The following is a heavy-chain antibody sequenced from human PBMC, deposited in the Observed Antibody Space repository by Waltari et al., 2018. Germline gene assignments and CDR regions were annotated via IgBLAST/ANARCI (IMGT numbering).Heavy chain of an antibody. D-gene: IGHD2-2*01. CDR3: ATGAPLVPAYYYYMDV. J-gene: IGHJ6*03. Sequence: QVQLVQSGAEVKKPGASVKVSCKVSGYPINELSIHWVRQASGKGLEWMGGFDPEDGETIYAQKFQGRVTMTEDTSTDTAYMELSSLRSEDTAVYYCATGAPLVPAYYYYMDVWGKGTTVTVSS. V-gene: IGHV1-24*01. CDR2: FDPEDGET. CDR1: GYPINELS.